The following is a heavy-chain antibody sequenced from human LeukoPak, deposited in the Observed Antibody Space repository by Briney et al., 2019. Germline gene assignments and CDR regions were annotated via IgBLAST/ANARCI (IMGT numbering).Heavy chain of an antibody. J-gene: IGHJ6*02. CDR3: AGNSEGYYYYGMDV. Sequence: GGSLRLSCAASGFTFSDYYMSWIRQAPGKGLEWVSYISSSGSTIYYADSVKGRFTISRGNAKNSLYLQMNSLRAEDTAVYYCAGNSEGYYYYGMDVWGQGTTVTVSS. V-gene: IGHV3-11*01. CDR1: GFTFSDYY. CDR2: ISSSGSTI. D-gene: IGHD4-23*01.